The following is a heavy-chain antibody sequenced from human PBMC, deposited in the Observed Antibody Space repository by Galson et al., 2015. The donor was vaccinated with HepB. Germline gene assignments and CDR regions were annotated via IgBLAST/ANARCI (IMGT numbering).Heavy chain of an antibody. J-gene: IGHJ4*02. D-gene: IGHD3-3*01. V-gene: IGHV1-24*01. CDR1: GYNLTELS. CDR3: ATAPHQVGSITIFGVVPIN. CDR2: FDPEDGET. Sequence: SVKVSCKVSGYNLTELSMHWVRQAPGKGLEWVGGFDPEDGETIYAQKFQGRVTMTEDTSTDTAYMELSSLRSEDTAVYYCATAPHQVGSITIFGVVPINWGQGTLVTVSS.